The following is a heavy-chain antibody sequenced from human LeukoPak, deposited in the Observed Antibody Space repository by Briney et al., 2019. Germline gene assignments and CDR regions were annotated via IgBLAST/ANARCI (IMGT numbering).Heavy chain of an antibody. CDR2: LYPGVST. CDR1: GVPIYSYY. J-gene: IGHJ6*03. CDR3: ARLKFYDSTGYSPGHYMDV. D-gene: IGHD3-22*01. V-gene: IGHV4-4*07. Sequence: SETLSPTCTVSGVPIYSYYWSWIRQTAGKGLEWIGRLYPGVSTNYNPSLKSRVTMSVDTSKNQFALKLSAVTAADTAVYYCARLKFYDSTGYSPGHYMDVWGKGTTVTVSS.